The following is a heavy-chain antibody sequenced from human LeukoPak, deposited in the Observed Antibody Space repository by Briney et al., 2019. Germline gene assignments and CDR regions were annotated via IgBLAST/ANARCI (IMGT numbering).Heavy chain of an antibody. V-gene: IGHV4-34*01. CDR2: INHSGST. Sequence: SETLSLTCAVYGGSFSGYYSSWIRQPPGKGLEWIGEINHSGSTNYNPSLKSRVTISVDTSKNQFSLKLSSVTAADTAVYYCARGAPNNDYWGQGTLVTVSS. D-gene: IGHD2-8*01. J-gene: IGHJ4*02. CDR1: GGSFSGYY. CDR3: ARGAPNNDY.